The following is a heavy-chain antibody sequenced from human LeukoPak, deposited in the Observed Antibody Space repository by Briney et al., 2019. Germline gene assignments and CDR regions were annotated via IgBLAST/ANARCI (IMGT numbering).Heavy chain of an antibody. Sequence: PSETLSLTCTVPGGSISSYYWSWIRQPPGKGLEWIGYIYYSGSTNYNPSLKSRVTISVDTSKNQFSLKLSSVTAADTAVYYCARHAGYSNYVLDYWGQGTLVTVSS. CDR3: ARHAGYSNYVLDY. CDR2: IYYSGST. J-gene: IGHJ4*02. D-gene: IGHD4-11*01. V-gene: IGHV4-59*08. CDR1: GGSISSYY.